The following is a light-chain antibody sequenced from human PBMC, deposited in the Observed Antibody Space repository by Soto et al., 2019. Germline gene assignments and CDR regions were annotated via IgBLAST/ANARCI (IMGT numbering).Light chain of an antibody. Sequence: QAVVTQPPSVSGAPGQRVTISCTGSSSNIGAGYDVHWYQQLPETAPKLLIYANNNRPSGVPDRFSGSKSGTSASLAITGLQAEDEADYYCQSYDSSLSVHVLFGGGTKLTVL. CDR1: SSNIGAGYD. J-gene: IGLJ3*02. CDR2: ANN. CDR3: QSYDSSLSVHVL. V-gene: IGLV1-40*01.